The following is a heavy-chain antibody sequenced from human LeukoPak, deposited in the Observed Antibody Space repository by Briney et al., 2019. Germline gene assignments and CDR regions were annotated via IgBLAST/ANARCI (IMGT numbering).Heavy chain of an antibody. CDR3: AKAMGATLFDY. CDR1: GFTFSSYG. V-gene: IGHV3-23*01. CDR2: ISGRGTNT. J-gene: IGHJ4*02. Sequence: PGGSLRLSCAASGFTFSSYGMSWVRQAPGKGLEWVSAISGRGTNTYYADSVKGRFTISRDNSKNTLYLQMNSLRAGDTAVYYCAKAMGATLFDYWGQGTLVTVSS. D-gene: IGHD1-26*01.